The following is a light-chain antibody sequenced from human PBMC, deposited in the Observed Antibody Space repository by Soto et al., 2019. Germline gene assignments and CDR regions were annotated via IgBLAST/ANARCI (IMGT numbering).Light chain of an antibody. J-gene: IGLJ1*01. V-gene: IGLV2-14*01. CDR2: EVS. CDR1: SSDVGGYNY. CDR3: TSYTSSITYV. Sequence: QSVLTQPASVSGSPGQSITISCTGTSSDVGGYNYVSWYQQHPGNAPKLMIYEVSNRPSGVSNRFSGSKSGNTASLTISGLQAEDEADYYCTSYTSSITYVFGTGTKLTVL.